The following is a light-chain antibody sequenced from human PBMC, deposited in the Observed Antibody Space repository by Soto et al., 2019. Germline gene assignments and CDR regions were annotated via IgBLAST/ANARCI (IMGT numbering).Light chain of an antibody. CDR2: GAS. CDR3: QQYKNWPL. V-gene: IGKV3-11*01. J-gene: IGKJ5*01. CDR1: QSVDSY. Sequence: EILLTQSPASLSLSPGERATLSCRASQSVDSYLVWYQQKPGKAPRLLIFGASNRATGIPDRLSGSGSGTDFTLTIRRLEPEDVAVYYCQQYKNWPLFGQGTRLEIK.